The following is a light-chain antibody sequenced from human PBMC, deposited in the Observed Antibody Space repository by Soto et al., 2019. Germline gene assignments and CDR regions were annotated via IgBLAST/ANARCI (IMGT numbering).Light chain of an antibody. CDR1: SSDVGGYNS. J-gene: IGLJ1*01. V-gene: IGLV2-11*01. CDR2: DVS. Sequence: QSALTQPRSVSGSPGQSVTVSCTGTSSDVGGYNSVSWYQQHKGTAPRLMIYDVSKRPSGVPDRFSGSKSGDTASLTISGLQAEDEADYSACSYAANAIYVFGAGTKLTVL. CDR3: CSYAANAIYV.